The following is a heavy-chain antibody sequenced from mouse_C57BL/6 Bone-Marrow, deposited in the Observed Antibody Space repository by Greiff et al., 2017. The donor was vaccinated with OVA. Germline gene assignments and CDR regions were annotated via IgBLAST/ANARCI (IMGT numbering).Heavy chain of an antibody. V-gene: IGHV7-1*01. Sequence: EVKLMDSGGGLVQSGRSLRLSCATSGFTFSDFYMEWVRQAPGQGLEWIAASRNKANDYTTEYSASVKGRFIVSRDTSQSILYLQMNALRAEDTAMYYCARDEYYWYFDVWGTGTTVTVSS. J-gene: IGHJ1*03. CDR3: ARDEYYWYFDV. CDR1: GFTFSDFY. CDR2: SRNKANDYTT.